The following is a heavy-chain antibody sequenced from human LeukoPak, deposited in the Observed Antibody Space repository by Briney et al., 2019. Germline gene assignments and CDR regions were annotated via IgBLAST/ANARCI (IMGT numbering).Heavy chain of an antibody. CDR3: AKVHVDGDGYYYFLY. V-gene: IGHV3-23*01. J-gene: IGHJ4*02. D-gene: IGHD2-21*02. CDR2: ISGNGGRT. Sequence: GGSLRLSCAASSFAFSTYGMSWVSQAPGKGLEWVSSISGNGGRTYYADSVKGRFTISRDNSKNTLSLQMNSPRAEDTAVYYLAKVHVDGDGYYYFLYWGQGTLVTVSS. CDR1: SFAFSTYG.